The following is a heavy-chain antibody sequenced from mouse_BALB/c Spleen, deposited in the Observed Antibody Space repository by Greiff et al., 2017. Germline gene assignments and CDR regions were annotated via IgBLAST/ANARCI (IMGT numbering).Heavy chain of an antibody. J-gene: IGHJ2*01. CDR2: IRNKANGYTT. CDR1: GFTFTDYY. Sequence: DVKLEESGGGLVQPGGSLRLSCATSGFTFTDYYMSWVRQPPGKALEWLGFIRNKANGYTTEYSASVKGRFTISRDNSQSILYLQMNTLRAEDSATYYCARDTGYFDYWGQGTTLTVSS. V-gene: IGHV7-3*02. CDR3: ARDTGYFDY.